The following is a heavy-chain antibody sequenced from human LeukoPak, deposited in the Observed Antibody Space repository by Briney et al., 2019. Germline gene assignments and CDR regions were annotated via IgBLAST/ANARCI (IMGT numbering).Heavy chain of an antibody. CDR1: GYTFTSYG. D-gene: IGHD3-10*01. V-gene: IGHV1-18*01. J-gene: IGHJ4*02. Sequence: VASVKVSCKASGYTFTSYGISWVRQAPGQGLEWMGWISAYNGNTNYAQKLQGRVTMTTDTSTSTAYMELRSLRSDDTAVYYCARGVGITMVRVPFDYWGQGTLVTVSS. CDR2: ISAYNGNT. CDR3: ARGVGITMVRVPFDY.